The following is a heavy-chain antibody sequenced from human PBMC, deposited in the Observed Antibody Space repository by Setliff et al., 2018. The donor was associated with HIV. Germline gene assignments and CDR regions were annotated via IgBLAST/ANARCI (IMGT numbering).Heavy chain of an antibody. CDR1: GDSMRDYY. V-gene: IGHV4-4*07. J-gene: IGHJ5*02. CDR2: IFPSGTT. D-gene: IGHD2-15*01. CDR3: ARGQYCGGGSCYSPSYNWFDP. Sequence: SDTLSLTCTVSGDSMRDYYWSWLRQPAGKGLEWIGRIFPSGTTDYNPSLKSRVTMSIDTSKNEFSLKLSSVTAADTAVYYCARGQYCGGGSCYSPSYNWFDPWGQGTLVTVSS.